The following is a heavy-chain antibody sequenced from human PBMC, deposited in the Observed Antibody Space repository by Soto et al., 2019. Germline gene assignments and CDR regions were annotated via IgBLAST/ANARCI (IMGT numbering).Heavy chain of an antibody. V-gene: IGHV4-39*02. CDR2: IYYTGTT. Sequence: PSETLSLTCAVSGGSVSRDSYYWGWVRQPPGKGLEWIGSIYYTGTTYYTPSLKSRVTISVDTSKNQLSLNLRSVTAADTAVYFCARETRPSYPYDYWGQGTLVTVSS. CDR1: GGSVSRDSYY. J-gene: IGHJ4*02. CDR3: ARETRPSYPYDY.